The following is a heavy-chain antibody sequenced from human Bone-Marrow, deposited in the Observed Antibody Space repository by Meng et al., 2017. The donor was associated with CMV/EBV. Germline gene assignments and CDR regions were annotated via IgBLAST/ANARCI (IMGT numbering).Heavy chain of an antibody. D-gene: IGHD3-16*01. CDR1: GASIKNYN. CDR3: AGSRPGGGACDY. Sequence: QVQIQEPGPGLVKPSETLSLPCIVSGASIKNYNWNWVRQPAGQGLEWIGLIQVIGHTVYNPSLKGRVTVSLDASKSQFSLTLNSVTAADTATYYCAGSRPGGGACDYWGQGILVTVSS. CDR2: IQVIGHT. J-gene: IGHJ4*02. V-gene: IGHV4-4*07.